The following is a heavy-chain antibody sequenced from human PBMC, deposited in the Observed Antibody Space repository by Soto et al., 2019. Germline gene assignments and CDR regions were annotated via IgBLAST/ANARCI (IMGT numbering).Heavy chain of an antibody. J-gene: IGHJ4*02. V-gene: IGHV4-39*01. CDR1: GGPINNSPQY. D-gene: IGHD2-15*01. Sequence: QVQLQESGPGLAKPSETLSLTCTVSGGPINNSPQYWGWSRQPPGGGLEWIGTIHYGGTVYYNPSLKIRVTISVDTSKNQFSLQENSVSAADTAVYYCTRHPRTPDYWGQGTLVTVSS. CDR3: TRHPRTPDY. CDR2: IHYGGTV.